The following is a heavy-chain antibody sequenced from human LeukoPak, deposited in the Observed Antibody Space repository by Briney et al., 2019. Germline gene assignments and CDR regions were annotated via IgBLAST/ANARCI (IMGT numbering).Heavy chain of an antibody. D-gene: IGHD6-19*01. CDR2: INPNSGDT. Sequence: ASVKVSCKASGYTFTDYYIHCVRQAPGQGLEWMGWINPNSGDTNYAQKFQGRVTMTSGTSISTAYMELSSLRSDDTAIYYCARRPHSSVWSSSITLFEHWGQGTLVTVSS. CDR3: ARRPHSSVWSSSITLFEH. CDR1: GYTFTDYY. V-gene: IGHV1-2*02. J-gene: IGHJ4*02.